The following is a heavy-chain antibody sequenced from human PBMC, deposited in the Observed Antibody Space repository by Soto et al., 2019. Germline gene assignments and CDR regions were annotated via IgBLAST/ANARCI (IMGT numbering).Heavy chain of an antibody. CDR1: GFTFSDYG. CDR2: IWYDGTNK. CDR3: VRDTSVYGREAFDY. D-gene: IGHD5-12*01. Sequence: PGGSLRLSCAASGFTFSDYGMHWVRQAPGKGLEWVAVIWYDGTNKFYADSVKGRFTISRDNSKSTLYLQMNNLGAGDTAVYYCVRDTSVYGREAFDYWGQGTLVTVSS. V-gene: IGHV3-33*01. J-gene: IGHJ4*02.